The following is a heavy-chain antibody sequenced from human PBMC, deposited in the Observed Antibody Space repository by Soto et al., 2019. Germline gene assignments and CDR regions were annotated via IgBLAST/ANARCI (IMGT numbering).Heavy chain of an antibody. CDR3: ARDRSGWYDF. J-gene: IGHJ5*01. CDR1: GYTFTTIR. V-gene: IGHV1-18*01. CDR2: IRPHNGDT. D-gene: IGHD6-19*01. Sequence: QAQLVQSGAEMKKSGASLKISCKASGYTFTTIRLSWVRQAPGQGLEWMGWIRPHNGDTQYAQKFQGRVTMTADTSTTTAYMEVRSLRPDDTAVFYCARDRSGWYDFWGQGTLVTVSS.